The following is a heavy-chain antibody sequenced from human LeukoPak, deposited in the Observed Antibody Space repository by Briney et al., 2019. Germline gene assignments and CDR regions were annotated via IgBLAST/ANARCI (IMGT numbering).Heavy chain of an antibody. CDR1: GYTFTNYY. CDR3: ARGGFNWNDHPYAPDY. V-gene: IGHV1-2*02. Sequence: GASVKVSCKASGYTFTNYYIHWVRQAPGQGLEWMGWINPRSSFTNYAHKFQGRVTMTSDTSVTTAFMELSRLKSDDRAVYYCARGGFNWNDHPYAPDYWGQGTLITVSS. D-gene: IGHD1-20*01. CDR2: INPRSSFT. J-gene: IGHJ4*02.